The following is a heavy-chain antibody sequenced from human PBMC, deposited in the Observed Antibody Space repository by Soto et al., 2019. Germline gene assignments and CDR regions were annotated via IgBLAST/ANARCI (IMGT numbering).Heavy chain of an antibody. D-gene: IGHD2-2*01. J-gene: IGHJ4*02. Sequence: ASVKVNCKAASNTFTSYNIHWVRQAPGQRLEWMGWINAGNGNTKYSQDFQDRVTLTRDTSASVTYMEVNSLRSEDTAVYYCARQRSSTYLIDSWGQGTLVTVSS. V-gene: IGHV1-3*01. CDR1: SNTFTSYN. CDR3: ARQRSSTYLIDS. CDR2: INAGNGNT.